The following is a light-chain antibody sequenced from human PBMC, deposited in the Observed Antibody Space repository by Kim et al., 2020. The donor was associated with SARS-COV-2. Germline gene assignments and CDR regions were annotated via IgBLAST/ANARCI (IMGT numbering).Light chain of an antibody. CDR3: QKYNSAPWT. V-gene: IGKV1-27*01. Sequence: DIQMTQSPSSLSASVGDRVTITCRASQDIDNYLAWYQQRPGKVPKLLIYVASTLQSGVPSRFSGSRSGTDFTLTITSLQPEDVATYYCQKYNSAPWTFGQGTKVDIK. CDR2: VAS. J-gene: IGKJ1*01. CDR1: QDIDNY.